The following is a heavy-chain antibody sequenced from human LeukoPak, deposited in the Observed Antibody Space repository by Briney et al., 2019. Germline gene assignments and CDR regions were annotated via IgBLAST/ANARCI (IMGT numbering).Heavy chain of an antibody. CDR2: IKSRANGETR. D-gene: IGHD2-15*01. CDR3: AKDSRIWGPKRAFDI. V-gene: IGHV3-15*01. J-gene: IGHJ3*02. Sequence: GGSLRLSCAASGFTLSNAWMNWVRQAPSKGLEWVGLIKSRANGETRDYAAPVKGRFIISRDDSDNTLYLQMNSLKSEDTAVYYCAKDSRIWGPKRAFDIWGQGTMVTVSS. CDR1: GFTLSNAW.